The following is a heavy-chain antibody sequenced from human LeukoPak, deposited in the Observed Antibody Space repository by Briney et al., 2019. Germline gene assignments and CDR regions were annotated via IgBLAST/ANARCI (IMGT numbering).Heavy chain of an antibody. V-gene: IGHV4-38-2*02. J-gene: IGHJ4*02. CDR1: GYSISSGYY. CDR2: IYHSGST. Sequence: SETLSLTCTVSGYSISSGYYWGWIRQPPGKGLEWIGSIYHSGSTYYNPSLKSRVTISVDKSKNQFSLRLSSVTAADTAVYYCASGAVAGTAFDYWGQGTLVTVSS. CDR3: ASGAVAGTAFDY. D-gene: IGHD6-19*01.